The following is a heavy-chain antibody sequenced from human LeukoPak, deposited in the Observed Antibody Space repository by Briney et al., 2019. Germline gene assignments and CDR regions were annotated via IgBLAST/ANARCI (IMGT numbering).Heavy chain of an antibody. Sequence: ASVKVSCKASGYTFTSYDINWVRQAAGQGLEWMGWMHPNSGNTGYAQKFQGRVTITRNTSISTAYMELSSLRSEDTAVYYCARGRVAILTGYSTFDYWGQGTLVTVSS. CDR1: GYTFTSYD. D-gene: IGHD3-9*01. V-gene: IGHV1-8*03. J-gene: IGHJ4*02. CDR3: ARGRVAILTGYSTFDY. CDR2: MHPNSGNT.